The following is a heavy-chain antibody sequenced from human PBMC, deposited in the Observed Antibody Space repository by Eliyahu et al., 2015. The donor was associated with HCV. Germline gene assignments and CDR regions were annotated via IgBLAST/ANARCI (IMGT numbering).Heavy chain of an antibody. Sequence: QVQLQQSGPGLVKPXQTLSLXCAISGDSVSXXGAAWNWIRQSPSRGLEWLGRTYYRSKWFNEYAVSVESRITIIPDTAKNQFSLQLNSVTPEDTAVYYCARAGEKTFSTLPDYWGEGTLVTVSS. CDR2: TYYRSKWFN. CDR3: ARAGEKTFSTLPDY. CDR1: GDSVSXXGAA. D-gene: IGHD3-16*01. J-gene: IGHJ4*02. V-gene: IGHV6-1*01.